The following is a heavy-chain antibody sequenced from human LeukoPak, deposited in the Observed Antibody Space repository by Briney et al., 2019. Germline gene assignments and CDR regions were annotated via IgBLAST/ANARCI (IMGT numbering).Heavy chain of an antibody. CDR3: AREFRSNRIRSYFDY. Sequence: GGSLRLSCEASGFSLSIYEMHWVRQAPGKGLEWVSYIGSSPSRLDSADSVKGRFTSSRDNAKNSVFLQMNNLRAEDTAVYYCAREFRSNRIRSYFDYWGLGTLVTVSS. D-gene: IGHD1-14*01. CDR2: IGSSPSRL. V-gene: IGHV3-48*03. J-gene: IGHJ4*02. CDR1: GFSLSIYE.